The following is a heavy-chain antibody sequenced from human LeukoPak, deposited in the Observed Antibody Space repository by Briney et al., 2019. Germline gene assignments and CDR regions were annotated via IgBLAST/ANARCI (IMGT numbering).Heavy chain of an antibody. CDR3: ARAPGGLNGHEVWFDP. CDR2: IYYSGST. J-gene: IGHJ5*02. CDR1: GGSINRCY. Sequence: PSETLSLTCTVSGGSINRCYWTWIRQPPGKGLEWIGYIYYSGSTYYNPSLKSRVTISVDTSKNQFSLRLSSVTAADTAVYYCARAPGGLNGHEVWFDPWGQGTLVTVSS. D-gene: IGHD2-8*01. V-gene: IGHV4-59*08.